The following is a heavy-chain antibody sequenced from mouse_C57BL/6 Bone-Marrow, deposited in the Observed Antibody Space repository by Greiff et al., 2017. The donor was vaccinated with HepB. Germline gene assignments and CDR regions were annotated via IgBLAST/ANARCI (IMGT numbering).Heavy chain of an antibody. V-gene: IGHV5-12*01. Sequence: EVKLMESGGGLVQPGGSLKLSCAASGFTFSDYYMYWVRQTPEKRLEWVAYMSNGGGSTYYPDTVKGRFTISRDNAKNTLYLQMSRLMAEDTAMYYCSRLTFYSKDVGGWYFDGWGTGTTVTVSS. D-gene: IGHD2-1*01. CDR1: GFTFSDYY. CDR2: MSNGGGST. CDR3: SRLTFYSKDVGGWYFDG. J-gene: IGHJ1*03.